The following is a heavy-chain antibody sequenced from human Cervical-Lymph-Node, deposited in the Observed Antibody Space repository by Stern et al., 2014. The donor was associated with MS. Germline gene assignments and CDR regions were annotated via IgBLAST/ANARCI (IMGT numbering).Heavy chain of an antibody. CDR3: ARWEVAADY. Sequence: QLVQSGAEVKKPGESLKISCKGSGFSFIGYWIGWVRQMPGKGLEWMGMIYPGDSDTRYSPSFQGQVTMSVDKSISTAYLQWISLKASDTAMYYCARWEVAADYWGQGTPVTVSS. J-gene: IGHJ4*02. CDR1: GFSFIGYW. CDR2: IYPGDSDT. V-gene: IGHV5-51*03. D-gene: IGHD6-19*01.